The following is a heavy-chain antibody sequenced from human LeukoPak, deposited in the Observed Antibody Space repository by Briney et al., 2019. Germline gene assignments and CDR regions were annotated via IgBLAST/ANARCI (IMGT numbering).Heavy chain of an antibody. V-gene: IGHV3-21*04. CDR1: GFPFSSYS. D-gene: IGHD3-10*01. J-gene: IGHJ4*02. Sequence: QTGGSLRLSCAASGFPFSSYSMNWGRQAPGKGLEWVSSISSSNSYIYYADSVKGRFTISRDNAKNSLYLQMNSLRAEGTAVYYCARDLEPVLLWFGDPWRYFDYWGQGTLVTVSS. CDR2: ISSSNSYI. CDR3: ARDLEPVLLWFGDPWRYFDY.